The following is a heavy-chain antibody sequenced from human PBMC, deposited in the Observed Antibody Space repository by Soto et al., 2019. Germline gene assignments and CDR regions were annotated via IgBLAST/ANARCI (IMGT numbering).Heavy chain of an antibody. CDR1: GGSISSSSYY. D-gene: IGHD5-12*01. J-gene: IGHJ4*02. CDR2: IYYSGST. V-gene: IGHV4-39*01. Sequence: PSETLSLTCTVSGGSISSSSYYWGWIRQPPGKGLEWIGSIYYSGSTYYNPSLKSRVTISVDTSKNQFSLKLSSVTAADTAVYYCARHGGNRDGYNLGDYWGQGTLVTVSS. CDR3: ARHGGNRDGYNLGDY.